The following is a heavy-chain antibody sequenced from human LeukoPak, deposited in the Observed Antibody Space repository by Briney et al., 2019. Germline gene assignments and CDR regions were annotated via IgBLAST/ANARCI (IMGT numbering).Heavy chain of an antibody. CDR3: ATSKWKWELLS. V-gene: IGHV5-51*01. D-gene: IGHD1-26*01. Sequence: PGESLKISCKGSGYSFTNYWIGWVRQMPGKGLEWMGIIYPSDSDTRYSPSFQGQVTISADKSISTAYLQWRSLKASDTAMYYCATSKWKWELLSWGQGTLVTVSS. J-gene: IGHJ4*02. CDR2: IYPSDSDT. CDR1: GYSFTNYW.